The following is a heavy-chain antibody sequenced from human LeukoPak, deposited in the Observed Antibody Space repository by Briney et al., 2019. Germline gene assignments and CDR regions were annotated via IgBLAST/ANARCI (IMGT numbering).Heavy chain of an antibody. J-gene: IGHJ5*02. Sequence: GASVKVSCKASGGTFSSYAIGWVRQAPGQGLEWMGGIIPIFGTANYAQKFQGRVTITADESTSTAYMELSSLRSEDTAVYYCARVDQNRFDPWGQGTLVTVSS. CDR3: ARVDQNRFDP. CDR2: IIPIFGTA. D-gene: IGHD2-2*01. CDR1: GGTFSSYA. V-gene: IGHV1-69*13.